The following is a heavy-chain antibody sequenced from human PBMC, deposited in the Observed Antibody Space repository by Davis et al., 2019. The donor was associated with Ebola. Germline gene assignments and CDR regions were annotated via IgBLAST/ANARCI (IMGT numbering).Heavy chain of an antibody. CDR1: GFTFSSYG. CDR3: ARDGDSSGYFWFDP. Sequence: GESLKISCAASGFTFSSYGMHWVRQAPGKGLEWVAVIWYDGSNKYYADSVKGRFTISRDNSKNTLYLQMNSLRAEDTAVYYCARDGDSSGYFWFDPWGQGTLVTVSS. V-gene: IGHV3-33*08. CDR2: IWYDGSNK. D-gene: IGHD3-22*01. J-gene: IGHJ5*02.